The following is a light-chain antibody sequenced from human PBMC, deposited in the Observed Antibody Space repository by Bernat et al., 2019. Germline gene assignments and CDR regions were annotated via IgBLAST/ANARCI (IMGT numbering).Light chain of an antibody. CDR3: LQLNSYPHT. CDR1: QGIRSN. V-gene: IGKV1-17*01. Sequence: DIQMTQSPSSLSASVGDRVTITCRASQGIRSNLAWYQQKPGRAPKRLIYGASNLQSGVPSRFSASGSGTEFTLTISSLQPGDSATYYCLQLNSYPHTFGQGTKLEIK. CDR2: GAS. J-gene: IGKJ2*01.